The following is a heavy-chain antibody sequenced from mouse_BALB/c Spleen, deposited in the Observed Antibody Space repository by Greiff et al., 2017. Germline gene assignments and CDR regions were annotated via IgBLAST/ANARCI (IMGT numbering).Heavy chain of an antibody. Sequence: VQLQQTGPELVKPGASVKISCKASGYSFTDYIMLWVKQSHGKSLEWIGNINPYYGSTSYNLKFKGKATLTVDKSSSTAYMQLNSLTSEDSAVYYCARVAYGIDYYAMDYWGQGTSVTVSS. CDR1: GYSFTDYI. V-gene: IGHV1-39*01. CDR3: ARVAYGIDYYAMDY. CDR2: INPYYGST. D-gene: IGHD2-1*01. J-gene: IGHJ4*01.